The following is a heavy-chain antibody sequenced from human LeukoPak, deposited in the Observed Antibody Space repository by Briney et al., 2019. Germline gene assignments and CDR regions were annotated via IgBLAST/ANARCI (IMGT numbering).Heavy chain of an antibody. D-gene: IGHD2-2*01. CDR1: GFSFSSYA. V-gene: IGHV3-23*01. J-gene: IGHJ4*02. CDR3: VKGRSKGASRSSDGLHWDF. CDR2: LCGYGAST. Sequence: PGGSLRLSCAASGFSFSSYAMSWVRQAPGEGLEWLSSLCGYGASTYYGDSVKGRFTISRDNSNNTLYLQMSSLRGDDTAIYYCVKGRSKGASRSSDGLHWDFWGQGALVTVSS.